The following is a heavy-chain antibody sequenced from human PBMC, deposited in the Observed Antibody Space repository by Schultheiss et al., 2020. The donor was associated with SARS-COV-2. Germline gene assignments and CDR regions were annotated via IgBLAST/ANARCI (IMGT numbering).Heavy chain of an antibody. CDR1: GGSISSSSYY. CDR3: ARDQDCSSTSCYFLSYYYGMDV. D-gene: IGHD2-2*01. V-gene: IGHV4-39*07. J-gene: IGHJ6*02. Sequence: SETLSLTCTVSGGSISSSSYYWGWIRQPPGKGLEWIGSIYYSGSTNYNPSLKSRVTISVDTSKNQFSLKLSSVTAADTAVYYCARDQDCSSTSCYFLSYYYGMDVWGQGTTVTVSS. CDR2: IYYSGST.